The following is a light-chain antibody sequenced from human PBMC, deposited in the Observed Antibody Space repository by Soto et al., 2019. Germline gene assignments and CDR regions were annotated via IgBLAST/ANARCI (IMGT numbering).Light chain of an antibody. Sequence: EVVLTQSPATLSVSPGERVTLSCRASQSVSTFLAWYQHKPGQAPRPLIYDTFERATGVPDRFSGGGSGTDFTLTISSREPEDFAVYYCQQRARWPMPFGQGTRLE. V-gene: IGKV3-11*01. CDR2: DTF. CDR3: QQRARWPMP. CDR1: QSVSTF. J-gene: IGKJ5*01.